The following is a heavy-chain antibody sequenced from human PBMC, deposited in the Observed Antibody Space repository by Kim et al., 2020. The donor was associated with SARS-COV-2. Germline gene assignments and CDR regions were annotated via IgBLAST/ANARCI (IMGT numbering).Heavy chain of an antibody. D-gene: IGHD3-10*01. V-gene: IGHV3-23*01. CDR1: GFTFSSYA. CDR2: ISGSGGST. J-gene: IGHJ6*02. CDR3: ANGYMVRGVIIDLYYYYGMDV. Sequence: GGSLRLSCAASGFTFSSYAMSWVRQAPGKGLEWVSAISGSGGSTYYADSVKGRFTISRDNSKNTLYLQMNSLRAEDTAVYYCANGYMVRGVIIDLYYYYGMDVWGQGTTVTVSS.